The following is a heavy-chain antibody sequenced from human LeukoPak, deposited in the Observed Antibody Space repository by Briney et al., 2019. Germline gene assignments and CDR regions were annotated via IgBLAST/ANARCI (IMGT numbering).Heavy chain of an antibody. CDR2: INHSGST. Sequence: SETLSLTCAVYGGSFSGYYWSWIRQLPGKGLEWIGEINHSGSTNYNPSLKSRVTISVDTSKNQFSLKLSSVTAADTAVYYCARCTVTTPYYGMDVWGQGTTVTVSS. CDR3: ARCTVTTPYYGMDV. J-gene: IGHJ6*02. V-gene: IGHV4-34*01. CDR1: GGSFSGYY. D-gene: IGHD4-17*01.